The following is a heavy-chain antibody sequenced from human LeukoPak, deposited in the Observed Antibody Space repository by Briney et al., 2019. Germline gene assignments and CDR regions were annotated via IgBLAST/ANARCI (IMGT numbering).Heavy chain of an antibody. CDR2: IGGSGTPI. CDR1: GFTFSDYY. Sequence: GGPLRLSCAASGFTFSDYYMSWIRQAPGKGLEWVSYIGGSGTPIKYADSVKGRFTVSRDNAKNSLYLQLNSLTADDTAVYYCARGGLLWFGELLRNYFDYWGQGTLVTVSS. CDR3: ARGGLLWFGELLRNYFDY. J-gene: IGHJ4*02. V-gene: IGHV3-11*01. D-gene: IGHD3-10*01.